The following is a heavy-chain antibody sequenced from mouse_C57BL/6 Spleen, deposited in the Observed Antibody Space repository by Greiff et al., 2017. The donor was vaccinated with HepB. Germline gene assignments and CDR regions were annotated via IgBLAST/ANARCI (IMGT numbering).Heavy chain of an antibody. V-gene: IGHV1-26*01. D-gene: IGHD3-3*01. J-gene: IGHJ1*03. CDR2: INPNNGGT. Sequence: EVQLQQSGPELVKPGASVKISCKASGYTFTDYYMNWVKQSHGKSLEWIGDINPNNGGTSYNQKFEGKATLTVDKSSSTAYMELRSLTSEDSAVYYCARKTVLGLVDWYFDVWGTGTTVTVSS. CDR1: GYTFTDYY. CDR3: ARKTVLGLVDWYFDV.